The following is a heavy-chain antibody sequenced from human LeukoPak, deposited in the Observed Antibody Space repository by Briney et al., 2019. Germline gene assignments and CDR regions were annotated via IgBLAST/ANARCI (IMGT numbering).Heavy chain of an antibody. J-gene: IGHJ6*02. Sequence: GGSLRLSCAASGFTFSSYAMHWVRQAPGKGLEWVAVISYDGSNKYYADSVKGRFTISRDYAKNSLYLQMNSLRAEDTAVYYCARDLAAAVDYYYGMDVWGQGTTVTVSS. CDR3: ARDLAAAVDYYYGMDV. V-gene: IGHV3-30*04. D-gene: IGHD6-13*01. CDR2: ISYDGSNK. CDR1: GFTFSSYA.